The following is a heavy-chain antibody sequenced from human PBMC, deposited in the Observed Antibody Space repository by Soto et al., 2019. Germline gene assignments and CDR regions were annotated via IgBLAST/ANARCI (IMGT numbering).Heavy chain of an antibody. CDR3: ARAPMVRGVIMYNWFDP. CDR1: GGSISSYY. D-gene: IGHD3-10*01. V-gene: IGHV4-59*01. J-gene: IGHJ5*02. CDR2: IYYSGST. Sequence: SETLSLTCTVSGGSISSYYWSWIRQPPGKGLEWIGYIYYSGSTNYNPSLKSRVTISVDTSKNQFSLKLSSVTAADTAVYYCARAPMVRGVIMYNWFDPWGQGTLVTVSS.